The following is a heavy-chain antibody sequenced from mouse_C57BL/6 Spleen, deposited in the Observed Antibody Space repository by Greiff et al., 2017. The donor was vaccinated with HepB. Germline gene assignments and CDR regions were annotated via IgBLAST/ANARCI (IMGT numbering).Heavy chain of an antibody. CDR3: AKTARAPFAY. CDR2: IYPGDGDT. CDR1: GYAFSSSW. J-gene: IGHJ3*01. D-gene: IGHD3-2*01. V-gene: IGHV1-82*01. Sequence: VQLVESGPELVKPGASVKISCKASGYAFSSSWMNWVKQRPGKGLEWIGRIYPGDGDTNYNGKFKGKATLTADKSSSTAYMQLSSLTSEDSAVYFCAKTARAPFAYWGQGTLVTVSA.